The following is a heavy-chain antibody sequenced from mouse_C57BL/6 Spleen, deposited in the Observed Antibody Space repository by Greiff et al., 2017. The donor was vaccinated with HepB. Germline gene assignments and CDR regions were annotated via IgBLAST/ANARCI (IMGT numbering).Heavy chain of an antibody. Sequence: VQLQQPGAELVRPGSSVKLSCKASGYTFTSYWMDWVKQRPGQGLEWIGNIYPSDSETHYNQKFKDKATLTVDKSSSTAYMQLSSLTSEDSAVYYCARSGGRDYWCQGTTLTVSS. CDR2: IYPSDSET. D-gene: IGHD3-2*02. J-gene: IGHJ2*01. V-gene: IGHV1-61*01. CDR1: GYTFTSYW. CDR3: ARSGGRDY.